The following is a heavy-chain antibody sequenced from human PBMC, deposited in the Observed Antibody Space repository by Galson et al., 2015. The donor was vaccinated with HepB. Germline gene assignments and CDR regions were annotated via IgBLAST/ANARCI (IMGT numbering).Heavy chain of an antibody. D-gene: IGHD6-6*01. J-gene: IGHJ4*02. CDR1: GFSFSSYA. CDR3: ARGRASMVARPAPFDY. CDR2: ISGSGGSS. Sequence: SLRLSCAASGFSFSSYAMNWVRQAPGKGLEWVSVISGSGGSSYYADSVKGRFTITRDNSKNTLYLQMNSLRAEDTAVYYCARGRASMVARPAPFDYWGQGTLVTVSS. V-gene: IGHV3-23*01.